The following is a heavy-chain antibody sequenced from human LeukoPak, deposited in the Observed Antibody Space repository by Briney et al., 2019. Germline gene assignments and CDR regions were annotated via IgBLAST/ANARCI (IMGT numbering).Heavy chain of an antibody. D-gene: IGHD3-10*01. CDR1: GYTFTSYG. CDR3: ARSTRSWFDP. J-gene: IGHJ5*02. Sequence: ASVKVSCKASGYTFTSYGISWVRQAPGQGLEWMGWINPNSGGTNYAQKFQGRVTMTRDTSISTAYMELSRLRSDDTAVYYCARSTRSWFDPWGQGTLVTVSS. CDR2: INPNSGGT. V-gene: IGHV1-2*02.